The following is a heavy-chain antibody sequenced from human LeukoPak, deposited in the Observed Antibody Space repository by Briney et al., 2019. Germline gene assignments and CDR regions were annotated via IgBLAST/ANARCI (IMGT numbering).Heavy chain of an antibody. CDR2: ISAYNGNT. CDR3: ARGPRNDP. CDR1: GYTFTSYG. Sequence: GASVKVSCKASGYTFTSYGISWVRQAPGQGLEWMGWISAYNGNTNYAQKLQGRVTMTRDTSISTAYMELSGLRFDDTAVYFCARGPRNDPWGQGTLVTVSS. V-gene: IGHV1-18*01. D-gene: IGHD1-14*01. J-gene: IGHJ5*02.